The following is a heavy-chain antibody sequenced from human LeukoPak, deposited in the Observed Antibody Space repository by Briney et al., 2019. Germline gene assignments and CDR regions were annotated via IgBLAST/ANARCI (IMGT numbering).Heavy chain of an antibody. CDR2: INHSGST. CDR3: ARERRGDVAAAGTGAFDY. J-gene: IGHJ4*02. V-gene: IGHV4-34*01. D-gene: IGHD6-13*01. Sequence: SETLSLTCAVYGGSFSGYYWSWIRQPPGKGLEWIGEINHSGSTNYNPSLKSRVTISADTSKNQFSLKLSSVTAADTAVYYCARERRGDVAAAGTGAFDYWGQGTLVTVSS. CDR1: GGSFSGYY.